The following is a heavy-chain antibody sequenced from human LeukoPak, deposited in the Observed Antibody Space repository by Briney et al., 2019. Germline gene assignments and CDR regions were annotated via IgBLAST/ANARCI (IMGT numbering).Heavy chain of an antibody. Sequence: SETLSLTCTVSGGSISSYYWSWIRQPPGKGPEWIGYIYYSGSTNYNPSLKSRVTISVDTSKNQFSLKLSSVTAADTAVYYCARELRYFDWLPDAFDIWGQGTMVTVSS. J-gene: IGHJ3*02. CDR1: GGSISSYY. V-gene: IGHV4-59*01. CDR2: IYYSGST. D-gene: IGHD3-9*01. CDR3: ARELRYFDWLPDAFDI.